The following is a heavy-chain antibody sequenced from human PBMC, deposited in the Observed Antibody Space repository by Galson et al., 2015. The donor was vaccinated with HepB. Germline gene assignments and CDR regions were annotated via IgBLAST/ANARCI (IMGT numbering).Heavy chain of an antibody. D-gene: IGHD6-19*01. J-gene: IGHJ4*02. CDR3: ARELETRSGWAFDY. Sequence: SLRLSCAASGFTFSSYSMNWVRQAPGKGLEWVSSISSSSSYIYYADSVKGRFTISRDNAKNSLYLQMNSLRAEDTAVYYCARELETRSGWAFDYWGQGTLVTVSS. V-gene: IGHV3-21*01. CDR2: ISSSSSYI. CDR1: GFTFSSYS.